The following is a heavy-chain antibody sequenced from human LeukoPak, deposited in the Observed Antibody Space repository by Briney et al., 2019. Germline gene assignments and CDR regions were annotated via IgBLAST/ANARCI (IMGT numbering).Heavy chain of an antibody. CDR3: AREGPRGYSGYDLYYYYGMDV. CDR1: GGTFSSYA. CDR2: IVPILCIA. Sequence: SVTVSCKASGGTFSSYAISWVRQAPGQGLEWMGRIVPILCIANYAQKFQGRVTITADKSTSTAYMELSSPRSEDTAVYYCAREGPRGYSGYDLYYYYGMDVWGQGTTVTVSS. J-gene: IGHJ6*01. V-gene: IGHV1-69*04. D-gene: IGHD5-12*01.